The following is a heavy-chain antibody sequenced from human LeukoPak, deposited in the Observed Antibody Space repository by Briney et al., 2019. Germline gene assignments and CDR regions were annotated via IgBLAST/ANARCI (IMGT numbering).Heavy chain of an antibody. J-gene: IGHJ4*02. CDR3: ARFDYTFDY. D-gene: IGHD4-11*01. V-gene: IGHV4-39*07. CDR1: GGSISSSGYY. Sequence: PSETLSLTCTVSGGSISSSGYYWGWIRQPPGKGLEWIGTIYHGGSTYYNPSLKSRVTISVDTSKNQFSLKLSSVTAADTAVYYCARFDYTFDYWGQGTLVTVSS. CDR2: IYHGGST.